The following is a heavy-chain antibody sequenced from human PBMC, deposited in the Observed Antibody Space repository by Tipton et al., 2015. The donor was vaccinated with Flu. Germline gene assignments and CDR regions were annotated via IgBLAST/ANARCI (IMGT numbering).Heavy chain of an antibody. J-gene: IGHJ3*02. Sequence: TLSLTCTVSGGSINSSNYYWGWIHQSPGKGLEWIGSVYYSGARYYKPSLKSRATVSVDTPKRQFSLKLNSVTAADTAVYFCAGRLVTIGAGDAFDIWGQGTMVTVSA. CDR1: GGSINSSNYY. CDR2: VYYSGAR. CDR3: AGRLVTIGAGDAFDI. D-gene: IGHD6-13*01. V-gene: IGHV4-39*01.